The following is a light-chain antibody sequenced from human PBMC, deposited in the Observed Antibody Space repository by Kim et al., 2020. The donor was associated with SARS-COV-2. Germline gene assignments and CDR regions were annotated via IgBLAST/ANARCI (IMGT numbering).Light chain of an antibody. J-gene: IGLJ3*02. CDR2: NNN. CDR1: SSNSGSNS. Sequence: GQRVTISCSGSSSNSGSNSVNGYQQVPGTAPKVLIYNNNQRPSGVPDRFSASKSGTSASLAISGRQSEDEADYYCASWDDTRRGWVFGGGTQLTVL. CDR3: ASWDDTRRGWV. V-gene: IGLV1-44*01.